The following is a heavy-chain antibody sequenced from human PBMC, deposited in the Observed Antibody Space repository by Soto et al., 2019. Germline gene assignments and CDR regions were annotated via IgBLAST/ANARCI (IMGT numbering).Heavy chain of an antibody. D-gene: IGHD7-27*01. J-gene: IGHJ4*02. CDR3: AIEVWGRGGYYLDS. V-gene: IGHV1-69*01. CDR1: GGTFNSFG. Sequence: QVHVVQSGAEVKKPGSSVKVTCKAFGGTFNSFGINWVRQAPGQGLEWMGGIIPVFGTTKYAQKFRDRVTLVEDGSTRTSYMELSSLTADDSAVYYCAIEVWGRGGYYLDSWGQGTLVTVSS. CDR2: IIPVFGTT.